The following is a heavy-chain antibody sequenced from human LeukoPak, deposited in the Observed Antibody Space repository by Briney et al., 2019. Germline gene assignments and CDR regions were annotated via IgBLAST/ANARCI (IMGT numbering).Heavy chain of an antibody. D-gene: IGHD3-10*01. CDR1: GFTFSSYV. CDR2: ISGSVGNT. V-gene: IGHV3-23*01. Sequence: GGSLRLSCAASGFTFSSYVIGWVRQAPGKGLEWVSGISGSVGNTYYADSVKGRFTISRATSKNTLYLQINSLRGEETAVYYCAKELQYGSGSYSDYFDYWGQGTLVTVSS. CDR3: AKELQYGSGSYSDYFDY. J-gene: IGHJ4*02.